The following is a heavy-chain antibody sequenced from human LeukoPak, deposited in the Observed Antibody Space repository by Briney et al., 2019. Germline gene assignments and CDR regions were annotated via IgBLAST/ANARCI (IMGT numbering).Heavy chain of an antibody. Sequence: RGSLRLSCADSGFTFSSYWMSWVRQAPGKGLEWVANIKQDGSEKYYVDSVKGRFTISRDNAKNSLYLQMNSLRVEDTAVYYCARDRGWYDYWGQGTLVTVSS. CDR3: ARDRGWYDY. CDR1: GFTFSSYW. D-gene: IGHD6-19*01. V-gene: IGHV3-7*03. CDR2: IKQDGSEK. J-gene: IGHJ4*02.